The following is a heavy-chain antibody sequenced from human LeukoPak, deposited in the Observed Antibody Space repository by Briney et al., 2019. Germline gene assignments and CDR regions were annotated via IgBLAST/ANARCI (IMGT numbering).Heavy chain of an antibody. V-gene: IGHV1-18*01. J-gene: IGHJ1*01. Sequence: ASVKVSCKASGYTFTSYGISWVRQAPGQGLEWMGWISAYNGNTNYAQKLQGRVTMTTGTSTSTAYMELRSLRSDDTAVYYCAREGDCGGDCYPEYFQHWGQGTLVTVSS. CDR1: GYTFTSYG. D-gene: IGHD2-21*02. CDR2: ISAYNGNT. CDR3: AREGDCGGDCYPEYFQH.